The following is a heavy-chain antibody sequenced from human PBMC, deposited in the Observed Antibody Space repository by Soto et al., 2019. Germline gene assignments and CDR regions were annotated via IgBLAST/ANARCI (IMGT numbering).Heavy chain of an antibody. Sequence: XSVKVSCKASGSTFTSYDINWVRQATGQGLEWMGWXNHNSXNPGHEQKFQXXVTVTTNXXISTDYMEMSSLRSEDTAVYYCARGSIAVTLGIWGQGTMVTVSS. V-gene: IGHV1-8*01. CDR2: XNHNSXNP. J-gene: IGHJ3*02. CDR3: ARGSIAVTLGI. D-gene: IGHD6-19*01. CDR1: GSTFTSYD.